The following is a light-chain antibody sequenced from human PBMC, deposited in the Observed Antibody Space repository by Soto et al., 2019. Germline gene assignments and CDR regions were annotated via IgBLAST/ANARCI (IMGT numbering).Light chain of an antibody. CDR2: GAS. J-gene: IGKJ1*01. V-gene: IGKV3-20*01. CDR3: QHYSSSLWT. Sequence: EIVLTQSPGTLSLSPGERATLSCRASQSISSTYLAWYQQRPGQAPRLLIYGASSRATGIPDRFSGSGSGTDFTLTIRIQEPEDFALSCCQHYSSSLWTFGQGTKVEIK. CDR1: QSISSTY.